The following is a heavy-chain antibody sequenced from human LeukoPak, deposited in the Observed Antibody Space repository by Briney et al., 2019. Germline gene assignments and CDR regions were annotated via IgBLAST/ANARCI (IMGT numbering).Heavy chain of an antibody. CDR2: IYSGGNT. Sequence: PGESLRLSCAASGFTVNSNYMTWVRQAPGKGLERVSVIYSGGNTYYADSVKGRFTISRHNSKNTLYLQMNSLRTEDTAVYYCARVSRGQLIDAFDIWGQGTMVTVSS. V-gene: IGHV3-53*04. J-gene: IGHJ3*02. CDR1: GFTVNSNY. CDR3: ARVSRGQLIDAFDI. D-gene: IGHD6-13*01.